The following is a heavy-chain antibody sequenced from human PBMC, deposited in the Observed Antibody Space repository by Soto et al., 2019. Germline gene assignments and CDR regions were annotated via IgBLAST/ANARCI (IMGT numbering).Heavy chain of an antibody. D-gene: IGHD1-26*01. CDR2: LTGGGTNP. CDR3: AKGADRARLGC. J-gene: IGHJ4*02. V-gene: IGHV3-23*01. CDR1: GFTFNDYT. Sequence: EVQLLESGGMLVQPGGSLRLSCAASGFTFNDYTMNWVRQAPGKGLEWVSRLTGGGTNPSYADSLKGRFTISRDNSSNTLYLYMDSLRVEVTAIYYCAKGADRARLGCWGQGTLVTVSS.